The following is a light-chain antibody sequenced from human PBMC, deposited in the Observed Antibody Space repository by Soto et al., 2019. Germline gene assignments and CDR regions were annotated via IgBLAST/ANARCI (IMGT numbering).Light chain of an antibody. J-gene: IGKJ1*01. CDR3: QHFGSSRWT. V-gene: IGKV3-20*01. CDR1: QSVSSSY. CDR2: GAS. Sequence: EIVLTQSPGTLSLSPGERATLSCRASQSVSSSYLAWYQQKPGQAPRLLIYGASSRATGIPDRISGSGSGTDFTLSISRLEPEDFAVYYCQHFGSSRWTFGQGTKGEIK.